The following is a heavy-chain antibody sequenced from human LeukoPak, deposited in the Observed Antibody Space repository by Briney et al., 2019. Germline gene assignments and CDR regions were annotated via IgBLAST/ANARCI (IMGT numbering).Heavy chain of an antibody. CDR3: ARVYRPNDILTGYYLDY. CDR1: YX. D-gene: IGHD3-9*01. CDR2: INHSGST. J-gene: IGHJ4*02. Sequence: YXWSWIRXPPGKGLEWIGEINHSGSTNYNPSLKSRVTISVDTSKNQFSLKLSSVTAADTAVYYCARVYRPNDILTGYYLDYWGQGTLVTVSS. V-gene: IGHV4-34*01.